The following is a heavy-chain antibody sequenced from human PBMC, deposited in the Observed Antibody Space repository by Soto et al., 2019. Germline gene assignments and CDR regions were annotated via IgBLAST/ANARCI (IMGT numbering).Heavy chain of an antibody. V-gene: IGHV3-23*01. D-gene: IGHD3-16*01. CDR3: GKVIGGGVNYFYFDF. CDR1: GFTFSRHG. CDR2: LTSSGGTT. Sequence: EVQLLESGGGLVQPGGSLRLSCAASGFTFSRHGMSWVRQAPGKGLEWVSALTSSGGTTHYADSVKGRFNISRDNSKNAPDLQTNSLIVQDTAVYYCGKVIGGGVNYFYFDFWGQGALVTFSS. J-gene: IGHJ4*02.